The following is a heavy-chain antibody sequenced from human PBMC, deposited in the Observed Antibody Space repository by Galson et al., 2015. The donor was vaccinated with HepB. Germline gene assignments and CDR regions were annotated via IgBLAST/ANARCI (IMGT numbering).Heavy chain of an antibody. D-gene: IGHD4-11*01. CDR1: GFTFSSYS. V-gene: IGHV3-21*01. J-gene: IGHJ2*01. CDR3: ARDPIHGDSNPNYFDL. CDR2: ISSSSSYI. Sequence: SLRLSCAASGFTFSSYSMNWVRQAPGKGLEWVSSISSSSSYIYYADSVKGRFTISRDNAKNSLYLQMNSLRAEDTAVYYCARDPIHGDSNPNYFDLWGRGTLVTVSS.